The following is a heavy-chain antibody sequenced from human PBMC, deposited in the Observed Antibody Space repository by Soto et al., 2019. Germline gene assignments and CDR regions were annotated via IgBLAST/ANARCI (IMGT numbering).Heavy chain of an antibody. J-gene: IGHJ3*02. Sequence: GGSLRLSCAASGFTFSSYWMSWVRQAPGKGLEWVANIKQDGSEKYYVDSVKGRFTISRDNAKNSLYLQMNSLRAEDTAVYYCARVSAADGDAFDIWGQGTMVTVSS. CDR3: ARVSAADGDAFDI. CDR1: GFTFSSYW. D-gene: IGHD6-13*01. V-gene: IGHV3-7*03. CDR2: IKQDGSEK.